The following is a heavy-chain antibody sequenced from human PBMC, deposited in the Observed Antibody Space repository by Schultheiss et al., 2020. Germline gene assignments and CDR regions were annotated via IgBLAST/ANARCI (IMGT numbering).Heavy chain of an antibody. J-gene: IGHJ4*02. Sequence: GESLKISCAASGFTFSSYGMHWVRQAPGKGLEWVAVIWYDGSNKYYADSVKGRFTISRDNSKNTLYLQMNSLRAEDTAVYYCARANSGWPAYFDYWGQGTLVTVSS. V-gene: IGHV3-33*01. D-gene: IGHD6-19*01. CDR3: ARANSGWPAYFDY. CDR1: GFTFSSYG. CDR2: IWYDGSNK.